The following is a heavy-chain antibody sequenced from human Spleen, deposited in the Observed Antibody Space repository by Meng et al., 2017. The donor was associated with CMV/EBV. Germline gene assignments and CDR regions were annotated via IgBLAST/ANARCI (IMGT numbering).Heavy chain of an antibody. CDR2: TYYRSKWYN. CDR1: GESIARNSAA. Sequence: QQANTCQAPGNPAQPLSPTCAIFGESIARNSAAWNWNRQSPSRGLEWLGRTYYRSKWYNDYAVSVKSRITINPDTSKNQFSLQLNSVTPEDTAVYYCARGADTAMVVSVPEFDYWGQGTLVTVSS. V-gene: IGHV6-1*02. J-gene: IGHJ4*02. CDR3: ARGADTAMVVSVPEFDY. D-gene: IGHD5-18*01.